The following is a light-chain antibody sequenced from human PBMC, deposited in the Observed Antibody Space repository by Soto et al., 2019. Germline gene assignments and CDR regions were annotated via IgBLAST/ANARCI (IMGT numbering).Light chain of an antibody. CDR1: QTVTSY. J-gene: IGKJ1*01. CDR2: AAS. CDR3: QQSYRFPKT. V-gene: IGKV1-39*01. Sequence: DVQMTQSPSSLSASVGDSLTLTCRASQTVTSYLNWYQQKPGKAPKLLIYAASTLQSGVPSRFSGSGSGTEFTLTIISLQPEDFATYYCQQSYRFPKTFGRGTKLDIK.